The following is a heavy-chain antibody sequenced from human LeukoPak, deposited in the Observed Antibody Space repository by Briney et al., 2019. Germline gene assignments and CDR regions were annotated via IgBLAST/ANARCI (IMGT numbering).Heavy chain of an antibody. Sequence: SETLSLTCTVSGGSISSYYWSWIRQPPGKGLEWIGYIYYSGSTNYNPSLKSRVTISVDTSKNQFSLKLSSVTAADTAVYYCARDLITVAGTDYGMDVWGQGTTVTVPS. CDR2: IYYSGST. CDR1: GGSISSYY. D-gene: IGHD6-19*01. V-gene: IGHV4-59*01. J-gene: IGHJ6*02. CDR3: ARDLITVAGTDYGMDV.